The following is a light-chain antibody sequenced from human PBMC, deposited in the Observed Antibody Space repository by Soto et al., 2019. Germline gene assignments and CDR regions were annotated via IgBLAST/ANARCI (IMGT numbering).Light chain of an antibody. CDR1: SSDVGGYNY. V-gene: IGLV2-14*01. CDR2: EVS. CDR3: SSYTSSSTLV. Sequence: SVLTQPASVSGSPGQSITISCTGTSSDVGGYNYVSWYQQHPGKAPKLMIYEVSNRPSGVSNRFSGSKSGNTASLTISGLQAEEEADYYCSSYTSSSTLVVGGGTKVTVL. J-gene: IGLJ2*01.